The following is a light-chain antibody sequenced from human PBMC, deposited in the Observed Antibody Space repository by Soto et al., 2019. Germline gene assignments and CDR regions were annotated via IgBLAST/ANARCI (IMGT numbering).Light chain of an antibody. CDR2: KVT. J-gene: IGLJ2*01. V-gene: IGLV2-14*01. CDR3: SSFTTRSTLE. CDR1: SSDIGAYNS. Sequence: SALTQPASVSGSPGQSVTISCTGTSSDIGAYNSVTWYQQHPGKAPKILIYKVTDRPSGISNRFSGSKSGNTASLTISGLQAEDEADYYCSSFTTRSTLEFGGGTKLTVL.